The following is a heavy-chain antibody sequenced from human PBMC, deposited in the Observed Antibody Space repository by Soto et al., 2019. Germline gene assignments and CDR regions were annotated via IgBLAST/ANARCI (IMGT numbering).Heavy chain of an antibody. D-gene: IGHD6-13*01. CDR2: ITGGGDNT. CDR1: GYTFSDYS. V-gene: IGHV1-3*01. CDR3: ARDPIAAAGLDAFDI. J-gene: IGHJ3*02. Sequence: ASVKVSCKASGYTFSDYSLHWVRQAPGQRLEWMGWITGGGDNTQYSHNFLGRITITKDTSASTVYMDLTNLRSEDTAFYYCARDPIAAAGLDAFDIWGQGTMVTV.